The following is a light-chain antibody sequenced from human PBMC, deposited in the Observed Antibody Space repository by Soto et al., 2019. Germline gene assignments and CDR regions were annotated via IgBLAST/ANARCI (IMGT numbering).Light chain of an antibody. J-gene: IGKJ4*01. V-gene: IGKV3-15*01. CDR3: QQWVSWPPLT. CDR2: GAS. Sequence: EIVMTQSPATLSVSPGETATLSCRASQSVNLNLAWYQQKPGQAPRLLIYGASIRATGIPARFSGSGAGTESTLTIHGLQYEDSAVYYCQQWVSWPPLTFGGGTTVEIK. CDR1: QSVNLN.